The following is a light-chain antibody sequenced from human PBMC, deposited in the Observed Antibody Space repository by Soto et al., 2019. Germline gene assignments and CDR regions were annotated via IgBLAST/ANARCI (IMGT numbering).Light chain of an antibody. Sequence: QSVLTQPPSASGTPGQRVTISCSGSTSNIGSQTVNWYQRLPGTAPKLLIYIDNQRPSGVPDRFSGSKSGNTASLTVSGLQAEDEADYYCSSYAGSNNLVFGGGTKLTVL. V-gene: IGLV1-44*01. CDR2: IDN. CDR3: SSYAGSNNLV. CDR1: TSNIGSQT. J-gene: IGLJ2*01.